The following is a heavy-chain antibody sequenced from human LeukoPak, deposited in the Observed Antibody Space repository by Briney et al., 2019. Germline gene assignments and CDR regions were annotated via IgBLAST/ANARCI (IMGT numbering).Heavy chain of an antibody. CDR3: ARAVRRDSDCSIKVDY. CDR1: RYTFTIYP. D-gene: IGHD2-21*01. Sequence: PGRSLRLSCAPPRYTFTIYPIHWVLHAPRKGLEWGSHITNDGTNQYYADSVKGRFTISRDNFKNTLYLHMDSLRAEDTAVYYCARAVRRDSDCSIKVDYWGQGTLVTVSS. CDR2: ITNDGTNQ. V-gene: IGHV3-30-3*01. J-gene: IGHJ4*02.